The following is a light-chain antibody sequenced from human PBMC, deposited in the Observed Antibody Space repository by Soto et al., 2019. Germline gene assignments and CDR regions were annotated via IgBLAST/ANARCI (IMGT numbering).Light chain of an antibody. J-gene: IGKJ5*01. V-gene: IGKV3-20*01. CDR2: GAS. Sequence: EIVFTQSPGTLSLSPVERATLSCSAIQSVISSYLSWYHQKPVQAPRLLIYGASSMPTGIPDRFSGSGSGTDFTLTISRLEPEDFAVYYCQQYGSSPLTFGQGTRLEIK. CDR1: QSVISSY. CDR3: QQYGSSPLT.